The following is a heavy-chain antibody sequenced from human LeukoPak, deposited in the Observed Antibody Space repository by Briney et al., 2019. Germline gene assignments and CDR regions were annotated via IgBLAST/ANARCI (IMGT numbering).Heavy chain of an antibody. Sequence: GGSLRLSCTASGFTFGDYAMNWVRQAPGKGLEWVALISYDGNDKYYADSVKGRFTISRDNSKKTLYLQMNSLRPEDTAVYYCAKGYYYGSGWGQGTLVTVSS. CDR3: AKGYYYGSG. CDR1: GFTFGDYA. D-gene: IGHD3-10*01. V-gene: IGHV3-30-3*02. J-gene: IGHJ4*02. CDR2: ISYDGNDK.